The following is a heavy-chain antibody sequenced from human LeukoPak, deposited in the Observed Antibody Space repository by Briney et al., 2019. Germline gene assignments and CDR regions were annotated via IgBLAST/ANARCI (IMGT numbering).Heavy chain of an antibody. D-gene: IGHD4-23*01. CDR1: GGSISSYY. J-gene: IGHJ4*02. CDR3: ARDVYGGTDY. V-gene: IGHV3-7*01. Sequence: ETLSLTCTVSGGSISSYYWSWIRQPPGKGLEWVANIKQDGSEKYYVDSVKGRFTISRDNAKNSLYLQMNSLRAEGTAVYYCARDVYGGTDYWGQGTLVTVSS. CDR2: IKQDGSEK.